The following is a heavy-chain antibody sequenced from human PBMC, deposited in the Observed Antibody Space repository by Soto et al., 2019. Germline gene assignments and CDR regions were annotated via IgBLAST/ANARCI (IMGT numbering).Heavy chain of an antibody. D-gene: IGHD3-3*01. V-gene: IGHV3-11*04. J-gene: IGHJ4*02. Sequence: XGSLILSCSASGFTFRDYYMSRIRQAPARGLAWVSYISSSGSTMYYADSVKGRFTISRDNSKNTLYLQMNSLRAEDTAVYYCAKDPQYDFWSGYYPYYFDSWGQGPLVTVSS. CDR3: AKDPQYDFWSGYYPYYFDS. CDR1: GFTFRDYY. CDR2: ISSSGSTM.